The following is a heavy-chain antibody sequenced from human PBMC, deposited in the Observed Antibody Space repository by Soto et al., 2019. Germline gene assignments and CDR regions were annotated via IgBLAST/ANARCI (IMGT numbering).Heavy chain of an antibody. V-gene: IGHV2-26*01. CDR3: ARTDSSGPYYYYYGMDV. CDR2: IFSNDEK. D-gene: IGHD6-25*01. Sequence: GSGPTLVNPTETLTLACTVSGFSLSNARMGVSWIRQPPGKALEWLAHIFSNDEKSYSTSLESRLTISKDTSKSQVVLTMTNMDPVDTATYYCARTDSSGPYYYYYGMDVWGQGTTVTVSS. CDR1: GFSLSNARMG. J-gene: IGHJ6*02.